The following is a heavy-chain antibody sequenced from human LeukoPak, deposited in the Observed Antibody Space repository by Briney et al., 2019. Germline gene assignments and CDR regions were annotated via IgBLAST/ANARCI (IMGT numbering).Heavy chain of an antibody. D-gene: IGHD5-12*01. CDR3: ASQSDSAYDYVGAFDI. V-gene: IGHV4-4*07. CDR2: IYTSGST. J-gene: IGHJ3*02. CDR1: GGSISSYY. Sequence: SETLSLSCTVSGGSISSYYWSWIRQPAGKGLEWIGRIYTSGSTNYNPSLKSRVTMSVDTSKNQFSLKLSSVTAADTAVYYCASQSDSAYDYVGAFDIWGQGTMDTVSS.